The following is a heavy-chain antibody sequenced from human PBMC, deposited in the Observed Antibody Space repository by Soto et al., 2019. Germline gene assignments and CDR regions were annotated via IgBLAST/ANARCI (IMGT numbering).Heavy chain of an antibody. CDR2: MNPRSGNT. CDR3: TRARGAETFDF. J-gene: IGHJ5*01. Sequence: ASVKVSCKASGNTFSKYDIHWVRQATGHGLEWMGWMNPRSGNTGYAQNFRGRVTMTRNTAMGTAYMELSSLRYEDTAIYYCTRARGAETFDFWGQGSRVTVSS. CDR1: GNTFSKYD. D-gene: IGHD2-15*01. V-gene: IGHV1-8*01.